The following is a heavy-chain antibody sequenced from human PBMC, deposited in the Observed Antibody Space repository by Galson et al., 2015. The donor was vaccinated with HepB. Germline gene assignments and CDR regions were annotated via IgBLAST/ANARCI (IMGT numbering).Heavy chain of an antibody. J-gene: IGHJ4*02. D-gene: IGHD5-12*01. CDR2: INSDGSST. V-gene: IGHV3-74*01. CDR3: ARESGNMVARRAWDY. Sequence: SLRLSCAASGFTFSSFWMHWVRQAPGKGLVWVSRINSDGSSTSYADSVKGRFTISRDNAKNTLYLQMNSLRAEDTAVYYCARESGNMVARRAWDYWGQGTLVTVSS. CDR1: GFTFSSFW.